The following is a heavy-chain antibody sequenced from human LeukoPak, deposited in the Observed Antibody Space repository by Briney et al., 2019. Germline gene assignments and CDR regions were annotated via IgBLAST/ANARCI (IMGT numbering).Heavy chain of an antibody. V-gene: IGHV3-23*01. D-gene: IGHD2-15*01. J-gene: IGHJ4*02. CDR3: ARVLRSRGGHTSYYFDY. CDR2: ISASAAST. Sequence: GGSLRLSCEASGFTFSNYAMTWVRQAPGKGLECVSAISASAASTYYADSVKGRFTISRDRSKNALYPQMNSLRAEDTALYHCARVLRSRGGHTSYYFDYWGQGTLVTVSS. CDR1: GFTFSNYA.